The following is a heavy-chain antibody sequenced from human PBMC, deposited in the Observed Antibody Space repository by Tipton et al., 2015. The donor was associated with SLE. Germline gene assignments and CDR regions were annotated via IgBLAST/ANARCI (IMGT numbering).Heavy chain of an antibody. CDR3: AREGRGTPDY. CDR1: GFTFSSYE. J-gene: IGHJ4*02. V-gene: IGHV3-48*03. CDR2: ISSSGSTI. Sequence: SLRLSCVASGFTFSSYEMNWVRQAPGKGLEWVSYISSSGSTIYYADSVKGRFTISRDNAKNSLYLQMNSLRVEDTAVYYCAREGRGTPDYWGQGTLVTVSS. D-gene: IGHD1-26*01.